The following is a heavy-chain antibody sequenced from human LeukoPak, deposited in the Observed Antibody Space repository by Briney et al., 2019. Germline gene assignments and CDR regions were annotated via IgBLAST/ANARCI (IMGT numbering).Heavy chain of an antibody. D-gene: IGHD3-10*01. J-gene: IGHJ4*02. CDR2: VYVSGST. V-gene: IGHV4-4*07. CDR3: AREIYGSGSFYFDY. Sequence: SETLSLTCTVSGASIDNYDWSWIRQPAGKGLEWIGRVYVSGSTYYNDSLRSRVTMSVDTSKNQLSLKLSSVTAADTAVYYCAREIYGSGSFYFDYWGQGTLATVSS. CDR1: GASIDNYD.